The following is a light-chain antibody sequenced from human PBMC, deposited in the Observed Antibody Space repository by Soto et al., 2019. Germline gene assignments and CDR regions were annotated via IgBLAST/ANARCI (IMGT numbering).Light chain of an antibody. CDR3: SSYSSSSTFYL. CDR1: SSDVGGYTL. Sequence: QSALTQPASVSGSPGQSITIPCTGTSSDVGGYTLVSWYQQHPGKAPKLMIYEVSNRPSGVSNRFSGSKSGNTASLTISGLQAEDEADYFCSSYSSSSTFYLFGTGTKLTVL. V-gene: IGLV2-14*01. CDR2: EVS. J-gene: IGLJ1*01.